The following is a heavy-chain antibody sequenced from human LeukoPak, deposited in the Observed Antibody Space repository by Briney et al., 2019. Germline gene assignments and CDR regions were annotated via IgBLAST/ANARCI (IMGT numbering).Heavy chain of an antibody. CDR3: ARDSGNYYDSSGLVFDY. Sequence: PSQTLSLTCTVSGGSISSGGHYWSWIRQHPGKGLEWIGYIYYSGSTYYNPSLKSRVTISVDASKNQFSLKLSSVTAADTAVYYCARDSGNYYDSSGLVFDYWGQGTLVTVSS. CDR1: GGSISSGGHY. V-gene: IGHV4-31*03. J-gene: IGHJ4*02. CDR2: IYYSGST. D-gene: IGHD3-22*01.